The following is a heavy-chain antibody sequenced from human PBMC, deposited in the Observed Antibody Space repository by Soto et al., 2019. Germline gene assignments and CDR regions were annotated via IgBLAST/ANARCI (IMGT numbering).Heavy chain of an antibody. CDR2: IYYSGRI. D-gene: IGHD3-22*01. Sequence: SETLSLTCTVSGGSVSSGSDYWSWVRQPPGKGLEWIGYIYYSGRINYNPSLKSRVTMSADMSKNQFSPKLSSVTTADTAVYYCARPNDSSGYYPLIYWGRGTPVTVSS. CDR3: ARPNDSSGYYPLIY. CDR1: GGSVSSGSDY. V-gene: IGHV4-61*01. J-gene: IGHJ4*02.